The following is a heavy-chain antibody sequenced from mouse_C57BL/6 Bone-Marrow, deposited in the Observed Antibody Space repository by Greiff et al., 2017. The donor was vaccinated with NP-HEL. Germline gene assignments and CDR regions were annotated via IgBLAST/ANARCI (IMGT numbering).Heavy chain of an antibody. D-gene: IGHD1-1*02. J-gene: IGHJ3*01. CDR3: TRSTGGVTWFAY. V-gene: IGHV1-5*01. CDR1: GYTFTSYW. Sequence: VQLQQSGTVLARPGASVKMSCKTSGYTFTSYWMHWVKQRPGQGLEWIGAIYPGNSDTSYNQKFKGKAKLTAVTSASTAYMELSSLTNEDSAVYYCTRSTGGVTWFAYWGKGTLVTVSA. CDR2: IYPGNSDT.